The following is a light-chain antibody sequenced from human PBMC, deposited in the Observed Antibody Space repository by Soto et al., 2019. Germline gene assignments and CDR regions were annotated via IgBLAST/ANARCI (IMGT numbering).Light chain of an antibody. J-gene: IGLJ1*01. CDR3: QSYDSSLSGFYV. V-gene: IGLV1-40*01. Sequence: QPVLTQPPSVSGAPGQRVTISCTGSSSNIGAGYDVHWYQQLPGTAPKLLIYGNSNRPSGVPDRFSGSKSGTSASLAITGLQPEDEADYYCQSYDSSLSGFYVFGTGTKLTVL. CDR1: SSNIGAGYD. CDR2: GNS.